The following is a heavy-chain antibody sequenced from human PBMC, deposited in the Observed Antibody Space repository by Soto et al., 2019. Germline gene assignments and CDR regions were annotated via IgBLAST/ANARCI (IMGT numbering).Heavy chain of an antibody. CDR1: GYTFTSYG. J-gene: IGHJ6*02. V-gene: IGHV1-18*01. Sequence: QVQLVQSGAEVKKPGASVKVSCKASGYTFTSYGISWVRQAPGQGLEWMGWISAYNGNTNYAQKLQGRVTMTTDTSTSTAYMERRSRRSDDTAVYYCARVRAVAGSPPQYYYYYYGMDVWGQGTTVTVSS. CDR3: ARVRAVAGSPPQYYYYYYGMDV. D-gene: IGHD6-19*01. CDR2: ISAYNGNT.